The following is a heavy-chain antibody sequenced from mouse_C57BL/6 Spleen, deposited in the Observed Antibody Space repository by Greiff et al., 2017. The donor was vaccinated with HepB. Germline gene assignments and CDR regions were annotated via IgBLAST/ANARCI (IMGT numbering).Heavy chain of an antibody. CDR1: GFTFSSYG. D-gene: IGHD4-1*01. CDR2: ISSGGSYT. J-gene: IGHJ3*01. CDR3: ARQGTGLFAY. Sequence: DVMLVESGGDLVKPGGSLKLSCAASGFTFSSYGMSWVRQTPDKRLEWVATISSGGSYTYYPDSVKGRFTISRDNAKNTLYLQMSSLKSEDTAMYYCARQGTGLFAYWGQGTLVTVSA. V-gene: IGHV5-6*02.